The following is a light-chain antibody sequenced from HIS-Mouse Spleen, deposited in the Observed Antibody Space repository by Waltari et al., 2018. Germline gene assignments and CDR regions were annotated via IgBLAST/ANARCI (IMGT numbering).Light chain of an antibody. CDR2: QDS. Sequence: YELTQPPAVSVSPGQTASITCPGDKLGDKYACWYQQKPGQSPVLVIYQDSKRPSGIPERFSGSNSGNTATLTISGTQAMDEADYYCQAWDSSTYVFGTGTKVTVL. J-gene: IGLJ1*01. V-gene: IGLV3-1*01. CDR3: QAWDSSTYV. CDR1: KLGDKY.